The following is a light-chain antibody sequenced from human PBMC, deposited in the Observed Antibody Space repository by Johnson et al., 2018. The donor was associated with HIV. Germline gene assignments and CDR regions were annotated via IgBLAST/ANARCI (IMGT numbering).Light chain of an antibody. V-gene: IGLV1-51*01. CDR1: SSNIGHNY. CDR2: GNH. J-gene: IGLJ1*01. CDR3: GTWDSSMSAV. Sequence: QSVLTQPPSVSAAPGQKVTISCSGSSSNIGHNYVSWYQQFPGTAPKPLIYGNHKRHSGTPDRFSGSKSGTSATLGLNGLQTGYAANYYCGTWDSSMSAVFGSGTTVIVL.